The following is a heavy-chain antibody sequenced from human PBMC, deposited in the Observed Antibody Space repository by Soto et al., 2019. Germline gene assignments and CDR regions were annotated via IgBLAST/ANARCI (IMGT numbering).Heavy chain of an antibody. J-gene: IGHJ6*03. Sequence: GGSLRLSCAASGFAVSTNYMTWVRQPPGKGLEWVSLLYSGGGAYYADSVKGRFTISRDNSKNTLYLQMNSLRAEDTAVYYCARSPYYMDVWGKGTSVTVSS. CDR3: ARSPYYMDV. CDR2: LYSGGGA. V-gene: IGHV3-66*01. CDR1: GFAVSTNY.